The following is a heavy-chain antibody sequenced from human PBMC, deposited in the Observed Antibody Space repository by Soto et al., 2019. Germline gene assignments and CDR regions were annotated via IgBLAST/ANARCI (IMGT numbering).Heavy chain of an antibody. CDR3: ARLSVVVPAPYYNWFDP. J-gene: IGHJ5*02. CDR1: GYSFTSYW. D-gene: IGHD2-2*01. V-gene: IGHV5-51*01. CDR2: IYPGDSDT. Sequence: GESLKISCKGSGYSFTSYWIGWVRQMPGKGLESMGIIYPGDSDTRYSPSFQGQVTISADKSISTAYLQWSSLKASDTAMYYCARLSVVVPAPYYNWFDPWGQGTLVTVSS.